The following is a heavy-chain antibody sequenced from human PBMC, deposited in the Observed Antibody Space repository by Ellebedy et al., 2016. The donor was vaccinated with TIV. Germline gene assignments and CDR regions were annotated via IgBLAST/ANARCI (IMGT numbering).Heavy chain of an antibody. V-gene: IGHV5-51*01. CDR1: GYSFTSYW. CDR3: ARGAPSDRHGDYMRGGGYWYFDL. J-gene: IGHJ2*01. Sequence: GESLKISCKGSGYSFTSYWIGWVRQMPGKGLEWMGIIYPGDSDTRSSPSFQGQVTMSADKSISTAYLQWSSLKASDTAMYYCARGAPSDRHGDYMRGGGYWYFDLWGRGTLVTVSS. D-gene: IGHD4-17*01. CDR2: IYPGDSDT.